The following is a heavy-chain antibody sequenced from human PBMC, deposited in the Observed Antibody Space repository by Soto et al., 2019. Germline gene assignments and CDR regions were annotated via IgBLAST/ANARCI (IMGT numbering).Heavy chain of an antibody. Sequence: QLQLQESGPGLVKPSETLSLTCTVSGGSISSSSYYWGWIRQPPGKGLEWIGSIYYSGSTYYNPSLKSRVTISVDTSKNQFSLKLSSVTAADTAVYDCARHEFGIQLQGFDPWGQGTLVTVSS. CDR1: GGSISSSSYY. CDR3: ARHEFGIQLQGFDP. D-gene: IGHD5-18*01. V-gene: IGHV4-39*01. J-gene: IGHJ5*02. CDR2: IYYSGST.